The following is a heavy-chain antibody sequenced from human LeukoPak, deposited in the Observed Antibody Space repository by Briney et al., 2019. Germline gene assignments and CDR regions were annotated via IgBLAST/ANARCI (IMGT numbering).Heavy chain of an antibody. J-gene: IGHJ4*02. CDR3: ARDGLGDYDTHFDY. CDR2: IIPILGIA. V-gene: IGHV1-69*04. CDR1: GGTFSSYA. Sequence: GSSVKVSCKASGGTFSSYAISWVRQAPGQGLEWMGRIIPILGIANYAQKFQGRVTITADKSTSTAYMELSSLRSEDTAVYYCARDGLGDYDTHFDYWGQGTLVTVSS. D-gene: IGHD4-17*01.